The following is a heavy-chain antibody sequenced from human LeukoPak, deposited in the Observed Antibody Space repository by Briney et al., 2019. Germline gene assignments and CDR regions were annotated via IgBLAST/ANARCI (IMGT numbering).Heavy chain of an antibody. CDR1: GFSFGSSN. D-gene: IGHD4/OR15-4a*01. V-gene: IGHV3-23*01. CDR2: ISSSGGRT. CDR3: AKDLRNGENYGFLDY. Sequence: GGSLRLSCAASGFSFGSSNMNWVRQTPDKGLEWVASISSSGGRTYYADSAKGRFTVSRDNSKNTLYLQMDSLRVEDTAIYYCAKDLRNGENYGFLDYWGQGTLVTVSS. J-gene: IGHJ4*02.